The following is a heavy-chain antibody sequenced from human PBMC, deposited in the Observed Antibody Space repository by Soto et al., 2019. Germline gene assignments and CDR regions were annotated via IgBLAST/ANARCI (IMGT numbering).Heavy chain of an antibody. CDR1: GGSISSNNYY. D-gene: IGHD2-8*01. V-gene: IGHV4-39*01. J-gene: IGHJ4*02. CDR3: ARHAGYTVPPVYATHCVDY. Sequence: QLQLQESGPGLGKPSETLSLTCTVSGGSISSNNYYCGWIRQPPGKGLEWIGSIDYSGDTYYYPSPESRVTMSVVTSKSQFSLKLSSVTAADTAVYYCARHAGYTVPPVYATHCVDYWGQGIVVTVSS. CDR2: IDYSGDT.